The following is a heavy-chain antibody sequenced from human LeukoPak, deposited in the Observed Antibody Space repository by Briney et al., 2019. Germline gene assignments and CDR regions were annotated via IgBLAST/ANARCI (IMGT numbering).Heavy chain of an antibody. D-gene: IGHD3-9*01. Sequence: PGGSLRLSCAASGFTFSSYWMHWVRQAPGKGLVWVSHINMDGSITNYAESVRGRFTISRDNAKNTLYLQMNSLRAEDTAVYYCAVGRGYYIFDYWGQGTLDTLSS. V-gene: IGHV3-74*01. J-gene: IGHJ4*02. CDR3: AVGRGYYIFDY. CDR1: GFTFSSYW. CDR2: INMDGSIT.